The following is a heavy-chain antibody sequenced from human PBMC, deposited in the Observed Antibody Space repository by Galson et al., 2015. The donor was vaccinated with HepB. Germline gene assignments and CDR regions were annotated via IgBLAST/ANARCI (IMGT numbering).Heavy chain of an antibody. CDR1: GYTFTSYY. Sequence: SVKVSCKASGYTFTSYYMHWVRQAPGQGLEWMGIINPSGGSTSYAQKFQGRVTMTRDTSTSTVYMELSSLRSEDTAVYYCARAIQIVREGASLRGVGYWGQGTLVTVSS. CDR3: ARAIQIVREGASLRGVGY. V-gene: IGHV1-46*01. D-gene: IGHD2-21*01. J-gene: IGHJ4*02. CDR2: INPSGGST.